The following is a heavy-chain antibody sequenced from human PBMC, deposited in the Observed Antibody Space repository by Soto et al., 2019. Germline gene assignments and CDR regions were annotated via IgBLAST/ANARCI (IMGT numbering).Heavy chain of an antibody. V-gene: IGHV1-3*01. CDR1: GYTFTSYG. CDR2: INAANGDT. J-gene: IGHJ1*01. CDR3: ARGSRDCSGGGCIPLPTAEYFEH. Sequence: ASVKVSCKASGYTFTSYGIHWVRQAPGQRLEWMGWINAANGDTKYSPKFQGRVTITRDTSASTAYMELSSLRSDDTAVYYCARGSRDCSGGGCIPLPTAEYFEHWGQGSLVTVSS. D-gene: IGHD2-15*01.